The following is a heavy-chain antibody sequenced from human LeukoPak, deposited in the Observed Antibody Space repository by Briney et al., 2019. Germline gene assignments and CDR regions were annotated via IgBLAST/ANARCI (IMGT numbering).Heavy chain of an antibody. V-gene: IGHV3-30*18. D-gene: IGHD2-2*01. CDR1: GFTFSSYG. Sequence: PGGSLRLSCAASGFTFSSYGMHWVRQAPGKGLEWVAVISYDGSNKYYADSVKGRFTISRDNSKNTLYLQMNSLRAEDTAVYYCAKSQTDIVVVPAAILYYFDYWGQGTLVTVSS. CDR2: ISYDGSNK. J-gene: IGHJ4*02. CDR3: AKSQTDIVVVPAAILYYFDY.